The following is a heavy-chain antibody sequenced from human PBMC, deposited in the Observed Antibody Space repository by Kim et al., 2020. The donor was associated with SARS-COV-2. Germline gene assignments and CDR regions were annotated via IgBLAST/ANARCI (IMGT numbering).Heavy chain of an antibody. CDR1: GGSFSGYY. V-gene: IGHV4-34*01. J-gene: IGHJ4*02. D-gene: IGHD3-22*01. CDR2: INHSGST. CDR3: NIYSSGYYLSHFDY. Sequence: SETLSFTCAVYGGSFSGYYWSWIRQPPGKGLEWIGEINHSGSTNYNPSLKSRVTISVDTSKNQFSLKLSSVTAADTAVYYCNIYSSGYYLSHFDYWGQGTLVTVSS.